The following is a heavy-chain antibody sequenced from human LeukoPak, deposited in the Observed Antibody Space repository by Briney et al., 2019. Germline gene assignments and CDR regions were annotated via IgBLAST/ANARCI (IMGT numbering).Heavy chain of an antibody. CDR1: GGSISSYY. CDR2: IYTSGST. CDR3: ARSSTAAARYYYGMDV. J-gene: IGHJ6*02. Sequence: SETLSLTCTVSGGSISSYYWSWIRQPAGKGLEWIGRIYTSGSTNYNPSLKSRVTMSVDTSKNQFSLKLSSVTAADTAVYYCARSSTAAARYYYGMDVWGQGTTGTVSS. D-gene: IGHD6-13*01. V-gene: IGHV4-4*07.